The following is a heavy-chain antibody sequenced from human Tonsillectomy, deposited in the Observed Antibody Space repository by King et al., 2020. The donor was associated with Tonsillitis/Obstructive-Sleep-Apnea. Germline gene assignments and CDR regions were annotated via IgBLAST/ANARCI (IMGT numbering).Heavy chain of an antibody. CDR2: STNKANSYTT. V-gene: IGHV3-72*01. CDR3: ARRPRATHYWYFDL. Sequence: VQLVESGGGLVQPGGSLRLSCAASGFTLSDHYMDWVRQAPGKGLEWVGRSTNKANSYTTEFATSVKGRFTISRDDSKNSLYLQMNSLKTEDTAVYYCARRPRATHYWYFDLWGRGTLVTVSS. CDR1: GFTLSDHY. D-gene: IGHD1-26*01. J-gene: IGHJ2*01.